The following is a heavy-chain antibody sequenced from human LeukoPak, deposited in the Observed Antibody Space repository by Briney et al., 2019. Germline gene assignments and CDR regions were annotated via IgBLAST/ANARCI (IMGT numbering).Heavy chain of an antibody. CDR3: AREGGYFDWLYHYFDY. V-gene: IGHV3-53*01. J-gene: IGHJ4*02. CDR1: GFTVSSNY. D-gene: IGHD3-9*01. CDR2: IYSGGST. Sequence: GGSLRLSCAASGFTVSSNYLTWVRQAPGKGLEWVSVIYSGGSTYYADSVRGRFTISRDNSKNTLYLQMKSLRAEDTAVYYCAREGGYFDWLYHYFDYWGQGTLVTVSS.